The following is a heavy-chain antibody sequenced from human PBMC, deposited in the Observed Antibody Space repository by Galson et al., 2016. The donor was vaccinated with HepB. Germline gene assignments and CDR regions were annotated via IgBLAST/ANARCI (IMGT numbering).Heavy chain of an antibody. D-gene: IGHD4-17*01. CDR2: VWYDEINK. J-gene: IGHJ4*02. Sequence: SLRLSCAASGFTFNSYGMHWVRQAPGKGLEWVALVWYDEINKFYRDSVKGRFTTSRDNSKNTLYLQKNNLRAEDTAVYYCASGTTMTPDYFDYWGQGTLVTVSS. CDR1: GFTFNSYG. V-gene: IGHV3-33*01. CDR3: ASGTTMTPDYFDY.